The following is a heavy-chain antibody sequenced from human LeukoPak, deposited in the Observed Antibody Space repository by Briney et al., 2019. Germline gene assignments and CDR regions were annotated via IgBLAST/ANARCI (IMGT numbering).Heavy chain of an antibody. CDR1: GFTFNNYA. Sequence: GGSLRLSCAASGFTFNNYAMSWVRPAPGKGLEWVSSISGSGGSTYYADSVKGRFTISRDNSKDTLYLQMNNLRAEDSAVYYCPKDRDDYGNYDYFDYWGQGILVTVSS. CDR3: PKDRDDYGNYDYFDY. J-gene: IGHJ4*02. CDR2: ISGSGGST. D-gene: IGHD4-11*01. V-gene: IGHV3-23*01.